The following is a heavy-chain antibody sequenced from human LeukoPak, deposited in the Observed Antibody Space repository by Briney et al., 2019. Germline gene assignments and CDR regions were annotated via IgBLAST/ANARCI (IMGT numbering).Heavy chain of an antibody. V-gene: IGHV3-74*01. CDR1: GFTFSTYC. D-gene: IGHD3-10*01. Sequence: PGGSLRLSCAASGFTFSTYCMHWVRQAPGKGPMWVSRICPDGTVTNYADSVKGRFTISRDNAKNSLYLQMNSLRAEDTALYYCARDPGVRGVLYAFDIWGQGTMVTVSS. J-gene: IGHJ3*02. CDR2: ICPDGTVT. CDR3: ARDPGVRGVLYAFDI.